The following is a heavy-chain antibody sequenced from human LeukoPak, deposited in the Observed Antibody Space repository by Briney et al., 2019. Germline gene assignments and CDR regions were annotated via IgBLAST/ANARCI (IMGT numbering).Heavy chain of an antibody. CDR2: ISEDGINK. D-gene: IGHD1-14*01. CDR1: GFTFSSYA. CDR3: AKDRETTASGTFDY. Sequence: GRSLRLSCAASGFTFSSYAMHWVRQAPGKGLEWVAGISEDGINKYYADSVKGRFTISRDNSNNTLFLQMNSLRAEDTAVYYCAKDRETTASGTFDYWGQGALVTVSS. J-gene: IGHJ4*02. V-gene: IGHV3-30*04.